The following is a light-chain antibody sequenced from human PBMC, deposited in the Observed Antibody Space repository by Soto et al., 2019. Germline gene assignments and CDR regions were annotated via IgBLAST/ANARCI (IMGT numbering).Light chain of an antibody. V-gene: IGKV4-1*01. Sequence: DIVLTQSPDSLAVFLGERATITCKSSQSLFYSAYRTNYLAWYQDKPGQPPKMLISWASTRASGVPDRFSGSGSGTDFTLTISSLQAEDVAVYYCLQYYGGPPHTFGQGTSWRS. J-gene: IGKJ2*01. CDR1: QSLFYSAYRTNY. CDR3: LQYYGGPPHT. CDR2: WAS.